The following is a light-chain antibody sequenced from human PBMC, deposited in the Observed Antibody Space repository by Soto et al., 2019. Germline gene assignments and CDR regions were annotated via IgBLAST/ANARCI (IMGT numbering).Light chain of an antibody. CDR3: QAWDSSIVV. Sequence: SSELTQPPSVSVSPGQTASITCSGDKLGDKYACWYQQKPAQSPVLVIYQDSKRPSGIPERFSGSNSGNTATLTISGTQAMDEADYYCQAWDSSIVVFGGGTKLTVL. CDR1: KLGDKY. CDR2: QDS. J-gene: IGLJ2*01. V-gene: IGLV3-1*01.